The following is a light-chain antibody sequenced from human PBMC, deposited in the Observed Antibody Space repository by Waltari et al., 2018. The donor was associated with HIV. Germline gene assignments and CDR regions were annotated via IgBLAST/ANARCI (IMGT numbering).Light chain of an antibody. CDR2: DAS. Sequence: QSALTQPASVSGSPGQSITISCTGHSRDIGGYNYVSWYQQHPGKAPKLMIFDASNRPSGISNRFSGSKSGNTASLTISGLQADDEAHYFCSSFSITSTLVVFGGGTKLTVL. CDR3: SSFSITSTLVV. CDR1: SRDIGGYNY. V-gene: IGLV2-14*03. J-gene: IGLJ2*01.